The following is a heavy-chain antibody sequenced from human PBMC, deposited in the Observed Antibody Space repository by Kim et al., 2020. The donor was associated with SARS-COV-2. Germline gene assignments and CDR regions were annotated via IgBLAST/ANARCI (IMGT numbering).Heavy chain of an antibody. J-gene: IGHJ6*02. CDR1: GFTFSSSW. CDR2: IKEDGSEK. CDR3: ARGNIVGGPGVDV. D-gene: IGHD1-26*01. Sequence: GGSLRLSCAASGFTFSSSWMNWVRQAPEKGLEWVANIKEDGSEKYYVDSVKGRFTISRDNAKNSLYLQMNSLRVEDTAVYYCARGNIVGGPGVDVWGQGTTVTVSS. V-gene: IGHV3-7*03.